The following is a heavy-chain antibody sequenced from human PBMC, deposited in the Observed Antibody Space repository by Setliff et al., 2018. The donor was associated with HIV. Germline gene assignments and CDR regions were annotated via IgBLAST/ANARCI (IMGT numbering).Heavy chain of an antibody. Sequence: GGSLRLSCAASGFTFSSYNMNWVRQPPGKGLEWVSFISSDSRHIYYADSVKGRFTISRDDAKNSLYLQMNSLKTEDTAVYYCTTTLRSTTSGPHWGQGTLVTVSS. CDR2: ISSDSRHI. J-gene: IGHJ4*02. V-gene: IGHV3-21*03. CDR1: GFTFSSYN. D-gene: IGHD2-2*01. CDR3: TTTLRSTTSGPH.